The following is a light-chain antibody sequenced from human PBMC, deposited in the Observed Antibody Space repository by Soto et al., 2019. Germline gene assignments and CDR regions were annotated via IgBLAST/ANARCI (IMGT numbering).Light chain of an antibody. V-gene: IGLV2-14*01. CDR1: SSDIGDYNY. CDR2: EVS. Sequence: QSALTQPASVSGSPGQSITISCTGTSSDIGDYNYVSWYQHHPGKAPKLILYEVSDRTSGVSSRFSGSKSGNTASLTISGLQTEDEADYFCSSYSSSSPLYVFGTGTKVTVL. CDR3: SSYSSSSPLYV. J-gene: IGLJ1*01.